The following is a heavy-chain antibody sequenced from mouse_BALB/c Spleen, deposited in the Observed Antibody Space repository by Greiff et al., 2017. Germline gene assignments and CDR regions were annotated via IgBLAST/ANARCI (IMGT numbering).Heavy chain of an antibody. CDR2: IDPENGDT. J-gene: IGHJ2*01. CDR1: GFNIKDYY. Sequence: VQLQQSGAELVRSGASVKLSCTASGFNIKDYYMHWVKQRPEQGLEWIGWIDPENGDTEYAPKFQGKATMTADTSSNTAYLQLSSLTSEDTAVYYCNAAALLRPYCDYWGQGTTLTVSS. V-gene: IGHV14-4*02. CDR3: NAAALLRPYCDY. D-gene: IGHD1-2*01.